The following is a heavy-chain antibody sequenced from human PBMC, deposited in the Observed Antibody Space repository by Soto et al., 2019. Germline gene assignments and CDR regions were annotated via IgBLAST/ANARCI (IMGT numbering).Heavy chain of an antibody. CDR2: INPSGGST. D-gene: IGHD4-4*01. V-gene: IGHV1-46*01. Sequence: VAVKVSCKASGYTFTSYYMHWVRQAPGEGREWMGIINPSGGSTSYAQKFQGRVTMARDTSTSTVYMELSSLRSEDTAVYSCARQSVMTTAGDYYYYGMDVWGQGTTVTVSS. J-gene: IGHJ6*02. CDR1: GYTFTSYY. CDR3: ARQSVMTTAGDYYYYGMDV.